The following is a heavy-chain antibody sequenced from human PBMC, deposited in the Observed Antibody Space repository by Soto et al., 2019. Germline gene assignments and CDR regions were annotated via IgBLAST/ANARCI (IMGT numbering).Heavy chain of an antibody. CDR1: GGSMSSYY. J-gene: IGHJ4*02. CDR3: ARDGGYSYGLDY. V-gene: IGHV4-59*01. D-gene: IGHD5-18*01. Sequence: QVQLQESGPGLVKPSETLSLTCTVSGGSMSSYYWSWIRQPPGKGLAWIGYIYYSGSTNYNPSLKSRGTVSVDTSKNQFSLKLSSVTAADTAVYYCARDGGYSYGLDYWGQGTLVTVSS. CDR2: IYYSGST.